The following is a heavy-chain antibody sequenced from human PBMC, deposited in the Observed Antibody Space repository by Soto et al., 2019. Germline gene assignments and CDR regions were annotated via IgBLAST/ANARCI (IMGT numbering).Heavy chain of an antibody. CDR2: IKQDGSEK. CDR1: GFNFSSYW. V-gene: IGHV3-7*03. J-gene: IGHJ4*02. Sequence: GGSLRLSCAASGFNFSSYWMSWVRQAPGKGLEWVANIKQDGSEKYYVDSVKGRFTISRDNARNSLYLQMNSLRAEDTAVYFCARDPENWGYFDDWGQGTLVTVSS. D-gene: IGHD7-27*01. CDR3: ARDPENWGYFDD.